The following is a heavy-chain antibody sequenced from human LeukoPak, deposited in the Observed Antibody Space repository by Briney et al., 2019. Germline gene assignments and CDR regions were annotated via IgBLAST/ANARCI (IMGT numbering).Heavy chain of an antibody. J-gene: IGHJ4*02. CDR1: GGTFRSYA. CDR2: IIPILGIA. V-gene: IGHV1-69*04. Sequence: SVKVSCKASGGTFRSYAISWVRQAPGQGLEGMGRIIPILGIANYAQKFQGRVTITADKSTSTAYMELSSLRSEDTAVYYCARETFDWLFGYWGQGTLVTVSS. D-gene: IGHD3-9*01. CDR3: ARETFDWLFGY.